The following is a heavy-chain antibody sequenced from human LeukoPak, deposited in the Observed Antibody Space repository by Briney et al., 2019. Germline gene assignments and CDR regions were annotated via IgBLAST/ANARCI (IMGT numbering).Heavy chain of an antibody. J-gene: IGHJ4*02. CDR1: GFTFSSYE. D-gene: IGHD5-12*01. CDR2: ISSSGSSI. Sequence: GGSLRLSCAASGFTFSSYEMNWVRQAPGKGLEWVSYISSSGSSIYYADSVKGRFTVSRDSAKNSLFLQMDSLTAEDTAVYYCARDSSQYSGYDAFDIWGQGTLVTISS. CDR3: ARDSSQYSGYDAFDI. V-gene: IGHV3-48*03.